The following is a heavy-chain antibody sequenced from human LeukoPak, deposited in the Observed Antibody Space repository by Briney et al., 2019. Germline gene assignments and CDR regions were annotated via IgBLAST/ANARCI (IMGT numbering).Heavy chain of an antibody. CDR2: IYYSGST. V-gene: IGHV4-59*01. Sequence: PSETLSLTCTVSGGSISSYYWSWIRQPPGKGLEWIGYIYYSGSTNYNPSLKSRVTISVDTSKNQFSLKLSSVTAADTAVYYCAREWRYCSSTSCENYFDYWGQGTLVTVSS. J-gene: IGHJ4*02. CDR3: AREWRYCSSTSCENYFDY. D-gene: IGHD2-2*01. CDR1: GGSISSYY.